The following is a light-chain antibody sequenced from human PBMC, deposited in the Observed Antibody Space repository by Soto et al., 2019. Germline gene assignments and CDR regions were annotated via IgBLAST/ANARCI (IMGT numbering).Light chain of an antibody. J-gene: IGKJ4*01. CDR1: QSLNNG. V-gene: IGKV1-5*01. CDR2: DAS. Sequence: DIQMTQSPSTLSASVGDRVTITCRASQSLNNGLAWYQQKPGKAPNLLIYDASTLERGVPSRFSGTGSGTEFTLTISSLQPDDFATYYCQQANSFPLTFGGGTKVDIK. CDR3: QQANSFPLT.